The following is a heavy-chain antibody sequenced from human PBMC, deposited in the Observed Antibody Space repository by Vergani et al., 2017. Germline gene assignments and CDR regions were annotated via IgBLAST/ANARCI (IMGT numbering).Heavy chain of an antibody. V-gene: IGHV4-59*01. CDR3: ARDSSGQSDAFDI. CDR2: IYYSGST. J-gene: IGHJ3*02. Sequence: QVQLQESGPGLVKPSETLSLTCTVSGGSISSYYWSWIRQPPGKGLEWIGYIYYSGSTNYNPSLKSRVTISVDTSKNQFSLKLSSVTAADTAVYYCARDSSGQSDAFDIWSEGTMVTVSS. CDR1: GGSISSYY. D-gene: IGHD3-10*01.